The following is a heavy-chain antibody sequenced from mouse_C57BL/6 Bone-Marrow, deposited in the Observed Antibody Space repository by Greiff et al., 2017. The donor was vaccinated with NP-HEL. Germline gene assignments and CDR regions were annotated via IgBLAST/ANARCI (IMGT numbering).Heavy chain of an antibody. D-gene: IGHD2-4*01. V-gene: IGHV5-16*01. CDR2: INYDGSST. Sequence: EVKVVESEGGLVQPGSSMKLSCTTSGFTFSGYYMAWVRQVPEKGLDWVANINYDGSSTYYLDSLKSRFIISRDNAKNILHLQMSSLKSEDTATYYCAREGGLRRRTYAMDYWGQGTSVTVSS. J-gene: IGHJ4*01. CDR1: GFTFSGYY. CDR3: AREGGLRRRTYAMDY.